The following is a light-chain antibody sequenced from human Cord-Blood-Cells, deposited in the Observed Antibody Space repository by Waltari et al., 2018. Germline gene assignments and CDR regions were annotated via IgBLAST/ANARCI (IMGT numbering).Light chain of an antibody. Sequence: QSVLTQPPSVSEAPRQRVTISCSGSSSNIGNNAVNWYQQLPGKAPKLLLDYDDLLPSGVAERFSGSKSGTSASLAISWLQSEDEADYYFAAWDDSLNAVVFGGGTKLTVL. CDR2: YDD. CDR3: AAWDDSLNAVV. J-gene: IGLJ2*01. V-gene: IGLV1-36*01. CDR1: SSNIGNNA.